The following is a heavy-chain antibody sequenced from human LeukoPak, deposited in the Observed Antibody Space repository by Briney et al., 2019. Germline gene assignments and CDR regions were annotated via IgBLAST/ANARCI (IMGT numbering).Heavy chain of an antibody. D-gene: IGHD3-10*01. V-gene: IGHV3-23*01. CDR3: AKDSRYMVTSFFDY. J-gene: IGHJ4*02. Sequence: GGSLRLSCAASGFTFSSYAMNWVRQAPGKGLEWVSGISGSGGTTDYADSVKGRFIISRDNSKKTLHLQMSGLRAEDTAVYYCAKDSRYMVTSFFDYWGRGILVTVSS. CDR1: GFTFSSYA. CDR2: ISGSGGTT.